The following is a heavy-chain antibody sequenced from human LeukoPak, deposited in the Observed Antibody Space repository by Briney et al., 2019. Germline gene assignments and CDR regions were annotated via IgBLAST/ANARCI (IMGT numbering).Heavy chain of an antibody. D-gene: IGHD7-27*01. CDR2: IYHGGST. V-gene: IGHV4-4*02. CDR3: AREGAWGFQVIDY. J-gene: IGHJ4*02. CDR1: GASISSTDW. Sequence: PSETLSLTCAVSGASISSTDWWSWVRQPPGKGLEWIGQIYHGGSTNFNPSLKSRVTISVDTSKNQFSLKLSSVTAADTAVYYCAREGAWGFQVIDYWGQGTLVTVSS.